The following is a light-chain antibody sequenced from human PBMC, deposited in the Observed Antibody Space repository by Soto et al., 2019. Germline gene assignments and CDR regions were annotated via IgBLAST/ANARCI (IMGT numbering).Light chain of an antibody. V-gene: IGKV3-15*01. CDR1: QSVYSS. Sequence: ETVITQSASTLSVSPGERATLSCRASQSVYSSLAWYQQKHGQAPRLLIYGASTRATGIPARFSGSGSGTEFTLTISRLQSEDFAVYYCQQYNYWPRTFGQGTKVDI. J-gene: IGKJ1*01. CDR3: QQYNYWPRT. CDR2: GAS.